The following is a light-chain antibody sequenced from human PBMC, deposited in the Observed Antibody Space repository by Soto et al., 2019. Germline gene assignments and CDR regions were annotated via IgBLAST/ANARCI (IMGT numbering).Light chain of an antibody. V-gene: IGKV3-11*01. J-gene: IGKJ4*01. CDR2: DAS. Sequence: EIVLTQSPATLSLSPGERATLSCRASQSVSSYLAWYQQKPGQAPRLLIYDASNRATGIPARFSGSGSGTDFTLTISSLEPEDFAVYYCRQRSNWPPITFGGGTKVDI. CDR3: RQRSNWPPIT. CDR1: QSVSSY.